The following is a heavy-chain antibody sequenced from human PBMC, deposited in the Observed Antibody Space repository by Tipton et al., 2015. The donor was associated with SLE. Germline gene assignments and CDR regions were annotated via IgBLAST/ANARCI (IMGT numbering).Heavy chain of an antibody. J-gene: IGHJ3*02. D-gene: IGHD5-12*01. CDR1: GGSISSSSYY. CDR2: IFYTGNT. V-gene: IGHV4-39*07. CDR3: ARAPRGYSGYVIDAFDI. Sequence: TLSLTCTVSGGSISSSSYYWGWIRQAPGKGLEWIGGIFYTGNTYYNPSLKSRVTISVDTSKNQFSLKLSSVTAADTAVYYCARAPRGYSGYVIDAFDIWGQGTMVTVSS.